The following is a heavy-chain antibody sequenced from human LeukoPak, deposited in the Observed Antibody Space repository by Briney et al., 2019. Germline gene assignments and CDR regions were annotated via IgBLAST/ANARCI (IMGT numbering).Heavy chain of an antibody. CDR3: ARDARRAVAGL. V-gene: IGHV3-66*01. J-gene: IGHJ4*02. Sequence: GGSLRLSCAASGITVSSNYMTWVRQAPGKGLQWVSVIYSGGSTYYADSVKGRFTISRDTSKNTLYLQMNSLRAEDTAVYYCARDARRAVAGLWGQGTLVTVSS. CDR2: IYSGGST. CDR1: GITVSSNY. D-gene: IGHD6-19*01.